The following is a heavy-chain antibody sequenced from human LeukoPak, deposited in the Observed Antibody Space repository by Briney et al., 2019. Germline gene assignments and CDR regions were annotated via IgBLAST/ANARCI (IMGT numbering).Heavy chain of an antibody. V-gene: IGHV3-48*04. CDR2: ISSSGSTI. CDR3: ARDSGIGELGYCSGGSCGTH. Sequence: GGSLRLSCSASGFTFTSYWMSWVRQAPGKGLEWVSYISSSGSTIYYADSVKGRFTISRDNAKNSLYLQMNSLRAEDTAVYYCARDSGIGELGYCSGGSCGTHWGQGTLVTVSS. J-gene: IGHJ4*02. CDR1: GFTFTSYW. D-gene: IGHD2-15*01.